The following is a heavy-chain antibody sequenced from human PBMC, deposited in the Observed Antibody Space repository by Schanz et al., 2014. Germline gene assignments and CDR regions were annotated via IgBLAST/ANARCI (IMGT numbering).Heavy chain of an antibody. V-gene: IGHV3-66*01. Sequence: EVQLVESGGGLVKPGGSLRLSCATSGLTFTSAWMNWVRQAPGKGLEWVSFIYIGGNTYYADSVKGRFTISRDNSKNTVYIQMNSLRAEDTAVYYCARGGPAYYFDDWGQGTLVTVSS. CDR1: GLTFTSAW. CDR3: ARGGPAYYFDD. J-gene: IGHJ4*02. CDR2: IYIGGNT.